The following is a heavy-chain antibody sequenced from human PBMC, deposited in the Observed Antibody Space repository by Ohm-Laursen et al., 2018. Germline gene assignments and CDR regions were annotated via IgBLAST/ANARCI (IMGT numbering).Heavy chain of an antibody. D-gene: IGHD2-15*01. V-gene: IGHV3-23*01. Sequence: SLRLSCAASGYTFSTYAMSWVRQAPGKGLEWVSDISGSGATMHYADSAKGRFTISRDNSKNTLYLQMNSLRAEDTALYYCAKHSGSEFYWGQGTLVTVSS. CDR3: AKHSGSEFY. CDR2: ISGSGATM. J-gene: IGHJ4*02. CDR1: GYTFSTYA.